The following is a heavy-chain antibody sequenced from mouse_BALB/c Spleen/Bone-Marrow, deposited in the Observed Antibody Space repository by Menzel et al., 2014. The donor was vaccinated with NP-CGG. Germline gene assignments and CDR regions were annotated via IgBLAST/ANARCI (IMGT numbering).Heavy chain of an antibody. CDR2: IYPGSGST. D-gene: IGHD2-1*01. CDR1: GYTFTSYW. J-gene: IGHJ4*01. V-gene: IGHV1S22*01. Sequence: LQQSGSELVRPGASVKLSCKASGYTFTSYWMHWVKQRPGQGLEWIGNIYPGSGSTNYDEKFKSKATLTVDTSSSTAYMQLSSLTSEDSAVYYCTRRGGNYGAMDYWGQGTSVTVSS. CDR3: TRRGGNYGAMDY.